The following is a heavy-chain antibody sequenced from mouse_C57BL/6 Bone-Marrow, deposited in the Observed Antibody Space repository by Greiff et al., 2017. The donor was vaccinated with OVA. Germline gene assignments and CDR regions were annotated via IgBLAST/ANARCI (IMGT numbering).Heavy chain of an antibody. J-gene: IGHJ4*01. Sequence: QVQLQQSGAELVKPGASVKISCKASGYAFSSYWMNWVKQRPGKGLEWIGQIYPGDGDTNYNGKFKGKATLTADKSSSTAYMQLSSLTSEDSAVYFCARSGPYYYYGSRYYAMDYWGQGTSVTVSS. V-gene: IGHV1-80*01. CDR1: GYAFSSYW. D-gene: IGHD1-1*01. CDR2: IYPGDGDT. CDR3: ARSGPYYYYGSRYYAMDY.